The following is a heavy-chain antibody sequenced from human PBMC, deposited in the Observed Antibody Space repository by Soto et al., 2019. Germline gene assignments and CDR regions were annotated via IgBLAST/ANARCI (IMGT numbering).Heavy chain of an antibody. CDR3: ARATYYSGSGSRYYFDY. Sequence: QVQLVQSGAEVKKPGASVKVSCKASGYTFTLHGIHWVRQAPGQRLEWMGWINAGSENTRYSQSFQDRVTITRDTSASTAYMELRSLRSEDTAVYYCARATYYSGSGSRYYFDYWGQGTSVTVPS. J-gene: IGHJ4*02. CDR2: INAGSENT. D-gene: IGHD3-10*01. CDR1: GYTFTLHG. V-gene: IGHV1-3*01.